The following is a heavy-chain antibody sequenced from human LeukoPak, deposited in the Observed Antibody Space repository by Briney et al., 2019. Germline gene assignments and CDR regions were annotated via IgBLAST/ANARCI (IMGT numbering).Heavy chain of an antibody. Sequence: GGSLSLSCAASGFTFSKYGMSWLRQAPGKGLEWVSVISGSGGSTYYADSVKGRFTISRDNSKNTLYLQMNSLRAEDTAVYYCARVLGGYETVGPPAVKPVYYYYYMDVWDKGTTVTVSS. D-gene: IGHD5-12*01. CDR3: ARVLGGYETVGPPAVKPVYYYYYMDV. J-gene: IGHJ6*03. CDR1: GFTFSKYG. CDR2: ISGSGGST. V-gene: IGHV3-23*01.